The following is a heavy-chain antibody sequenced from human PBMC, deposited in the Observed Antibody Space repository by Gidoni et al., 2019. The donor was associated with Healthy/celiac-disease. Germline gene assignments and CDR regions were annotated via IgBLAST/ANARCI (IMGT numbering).Heavy chain of an antibody. Sequence: EVQLVESGGGLVQPGGSLRLSCAASGFTFSSYEMNWVRQAPGKGLAWVSYISSSGSTIYYADSVKGRFTISRDNAKNSLYLQMNSLRAEDTAVYYCASSGGDPTSSPYYFDYWGQGTLVTVSS. D-gene: IGHD2-21*02. CDR2: ISSSGSTI. J-gene: IGHJ4*02. V-gene: IGHV3-48*03. CDR1: GFTFSSYE. CDR3: ASSGGDPTSSPYYFDY.